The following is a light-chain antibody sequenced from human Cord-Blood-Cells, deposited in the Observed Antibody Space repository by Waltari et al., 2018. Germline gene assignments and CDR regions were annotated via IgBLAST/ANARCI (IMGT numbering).Light chain of an antibody. CDR2: GKN. V-gene: IGLV3-19*01. CDR1: SLRSSY. J-gene: IGLJ3*02. Sequence: SSELTQDPAVSVALGQTVRITCQGDSLRSSYACRYQQNPGQAPVLVIYGKNNRPSGIPDRFSGSSSGNTASLTITGAQAEDEADYYCNSRDSSGNHWVFGGGTKLTVL. CDR3: NSRDSSGNHWV.